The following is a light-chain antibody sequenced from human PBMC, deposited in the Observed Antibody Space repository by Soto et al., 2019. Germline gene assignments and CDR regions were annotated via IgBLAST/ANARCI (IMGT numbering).Light chain of an antibody. V-gene: IGKV1-12*01. Sequence: DIQMTQSPSSVSASVGDRVTMTCRASQGISSWLAWYQQKPGKAPKLLIYAASTLQSGVPSRFSGSGSVTDYTLDITGLQPEDFATYYCLQYYNFSWKFGQGTKVDIK. CDR3: LQYYNFSWK. CDR1: QGISSW. J-gene: IGKJ1*01. CDR2: AAS.